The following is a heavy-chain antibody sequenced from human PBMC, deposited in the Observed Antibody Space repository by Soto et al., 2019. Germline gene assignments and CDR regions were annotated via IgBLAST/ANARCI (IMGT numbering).Heavy chain of an antibody. CDR1: GFTFSSYA. CDR2: ISGSGGST. Sequence: ESGGGLVQPGGSLRLSCAASGFTFSSYAMSWVRQAPGKGLEWVSAISGSGGSTYYADSVKGRFTISRDNSKNTLYLQMNSLRAEDTAVYYCAKDLSTRTSSSGWYDWFDPWGQGTLVTVSS. V-gene: IGHV3-23*01. J-gene: IGHJ5*02. CDR3: AKDLSTRTSSSGWYDWFDP. D-gene: IGHD6-19*01.